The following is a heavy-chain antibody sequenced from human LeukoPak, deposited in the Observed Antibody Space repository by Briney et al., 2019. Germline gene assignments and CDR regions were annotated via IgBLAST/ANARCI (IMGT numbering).Heavy chain of an antibody. CDR2: LYSGGSA. V-gene: IGHV3-53*01. J-gene: IGHJ4*02. Sequence: GGSLRLSCAASGFNVTTNYMSWVRQAPGKGLEWVSTLYSGGSAYYAHSVMGRFTISRDNSKNILYLQMNRLRADDSAVYFCARESDYDDHQGPGGFDSWGQGTLVTVSS. CDR1: GFNVTTNY. CDR3: ARESDYDDHQGPGGFDS. D-gene: IGHD3-22*01.